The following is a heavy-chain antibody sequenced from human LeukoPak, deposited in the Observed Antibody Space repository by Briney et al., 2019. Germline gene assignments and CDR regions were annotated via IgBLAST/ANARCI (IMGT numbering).Heavy chain of an antibody. CDR3: ARGRIAVAGTLFDY. V-gene: IGHV4-39*07. D-gene: IGHD6-19*01. Sequence: SETLSLTCTVSGGSISSSSYYWGWIRQPPGKGLEWIGSIYYSGSAYYNPSLKSRVTISVDTSKNQFSLKLSSVTAADTAVYYCARGRIAVAGTLFDYWGQGTLVTVSS. CDR1: GGSISSSSYY. CDR2: IYYSGSA. J-gene: IGHJ4*02.